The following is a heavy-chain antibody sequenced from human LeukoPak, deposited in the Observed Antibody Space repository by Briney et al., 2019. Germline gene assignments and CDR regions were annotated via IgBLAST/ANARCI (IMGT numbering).Heavy chain of an antibody. V-gene: IGHV1-2*02. CDR1: GYTFTGYY. CDR3: ARGSVGPPQVLDY. CDR2: INPNSGGT. J-gene: IGHJ4*02. Sequence: ASVKVSCKASGYTFTGYYIHWVRQAPGQGLEWMGWINPNSGGTSYAQKFQGRVTMTRDTSISTVYMELNRLRSDDTAVFYCARGSVGPPQVLDYWGQGTLVTVSS. D-gene: IGHD3-3*01.